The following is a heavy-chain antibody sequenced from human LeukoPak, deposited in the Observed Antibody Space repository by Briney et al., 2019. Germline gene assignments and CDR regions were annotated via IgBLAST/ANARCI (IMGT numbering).Heavy chain of an antibody. CDR1: GGTFSSYA. CDR2: IIPIFGTA. V-gene: IGHV1-69*01. D-gene: IGHD2-2*02. Sequence: GSSVKVSCKASGGTFSSYAISWVRQAPGQGLEWMGGIIPIFGTANYAQKFQGRVTITADESTSTAYMELSSLRSEDTAVYYCARAGCSSTSCYMSYYYYYYMDVWGKGTTVTVS. CDR3: ARAGCSSTSCYMSYYYYYYMDV. J-gene: IGHJ6*03.